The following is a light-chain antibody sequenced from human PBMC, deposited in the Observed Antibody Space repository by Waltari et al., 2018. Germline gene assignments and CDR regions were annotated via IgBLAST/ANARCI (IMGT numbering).Light chain of an antibody. CDR2: GKN. CDR3: NSRDSSGNHLGV. Sequence: STLLQDTAVSPAFVRAVSLPSQGDRLRTYCARCKQQKPGQAPVLVIYGKNNRPSGIPDRFSGSSSGNTASLTITGAQAEDEADYYCNSRDSSGNHLGVFGGGTKLTVL. J-gene: IGLJ3*02. CDR1: RLRTYC. V-gene: IGLV3-19*01.